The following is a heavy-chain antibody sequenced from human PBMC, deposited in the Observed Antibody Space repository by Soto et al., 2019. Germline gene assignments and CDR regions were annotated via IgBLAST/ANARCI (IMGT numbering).Heavy chain of an antibody. CDR3: AREGVAAAGNDY. J-gene: IGHJ4*02. CDR2: IYYSGST. CDR1: GGSISSSSYY. Sequence: ASETLSLTCTVSGGSISSSSYYWGWIRQPPGKGLEWIGNIYYSGSTYYNPSLKSRVTISVDTSKNQFSLKLSSVTAADTAVYYCAREGVAAAGNDYWGQGTLVTVSS. D-gene: IGHD6-13*01. V-gene: IGHV4-39*07.